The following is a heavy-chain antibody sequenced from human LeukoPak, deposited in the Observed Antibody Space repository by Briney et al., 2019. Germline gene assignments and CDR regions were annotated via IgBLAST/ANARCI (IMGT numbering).Heavy chain of an antibody. CDR3: ARVRTALGSPYFDY. V-gene: IGHV4-4*07. D-gene: IGHD7-27*01. Sequence: SETLSLTCTVSGGSISSYYWSWIRQPAGKGLEWIGRIYTSGSTNYNPSLKSRVTMSVDTSKNQFSLKLSSVTAADTAVYYCARVRTALGSPYFDYWGQGTLVTVSS. J-gene: IGHJ4*02. CDR2: IYTSGST. CDR1: GGSISSYY.